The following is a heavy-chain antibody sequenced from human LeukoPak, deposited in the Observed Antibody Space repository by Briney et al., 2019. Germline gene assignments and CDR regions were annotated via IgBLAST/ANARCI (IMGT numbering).Heavy chain of an antibody. Sequence: GGSLRLSCAASGFTFSGYAMHWVRLAPGKGLEWLALISNDGKIKYYAGSVQGRFTNSRDNSQNTLYLQMNSLRTEDTAIYYCARDRLLGGIHTSFDYWGQGTLVTVSS. CDR1: GFTFSGYA. CDR3: ARDRLLGGIHTSFDY. J-gene: IGHJ4*02. V-gene: IGHV3-30*01. CDR2: ISNDGKIK. D-gene: IGHD3-16*02.